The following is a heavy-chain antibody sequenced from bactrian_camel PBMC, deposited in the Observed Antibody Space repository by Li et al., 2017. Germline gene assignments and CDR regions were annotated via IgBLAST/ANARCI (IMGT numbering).Heavy chain of an antibody. CDR3: ALGEEPFEYNY. CDR1: GFTFSTYY. J-gene: IGHJ4*01. CDR2: ISNGVGIA. Sequence: SLRLSCAANGFTFSTYYIYWVRQAPGKGLEWVSGISNGVGIASYADSVKGRFTISRDNAKNTVYLQLNSLESEDTARYYCALGEEPFEYNYWGQGTQVTVS. V-gene: IGHV3S1*01.